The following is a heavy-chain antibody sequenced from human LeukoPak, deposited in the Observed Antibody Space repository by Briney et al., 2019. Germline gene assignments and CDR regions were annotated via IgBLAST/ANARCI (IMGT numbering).Heavy chain of an antibody. J-gene: IGHJ5*02. CDR2: IGGGGGST. CDR3: AKGGYCSGGSCYNWFDP. V-gene: IGHV3-23*01. Sequence: VGSLRLSCAASGFTFSSYAMSWVRQAPGKGLEWVSAIGGGGGSTYYADSVKGRFTISRDNSKNTLYLQMNSLRAEDTAVYYCAKGGYCSGGSCYNWFDPWGQGTLVTVPS. D-gene: IGHD2-15*01. CDR1: GFTFSSYA.